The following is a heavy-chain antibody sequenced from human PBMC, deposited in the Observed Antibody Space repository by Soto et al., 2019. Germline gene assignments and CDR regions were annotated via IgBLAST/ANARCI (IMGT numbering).Heavy chain of an antibody. D-gene: IGHD6-6*01. Sequence: QVQMVESGGGVVQPGRSLRLSCAASGFSFSTYGMHWVRQAPGKELEWMAVISNDGSNKYYADSVKGRFTISRDNSKDTLFLQMTSLRGEDTAVYYCAKVVRADSTSSNFYYYSGMDVWGQGTTVTVSS. CDR3: AKVVRADSTSSNFYYYSGMDV. V-gene: IGHV3-30*18. CDR1: GFSFSTYG. CDR2: ISNDGSNK. J-gene: IGHJ6*02.